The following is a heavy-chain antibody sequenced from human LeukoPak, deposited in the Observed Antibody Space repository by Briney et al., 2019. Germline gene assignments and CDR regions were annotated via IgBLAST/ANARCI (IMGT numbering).Heavy chain of an antibody. V-gene: IGHV4-30-2*01. D-gene: IGHD2-15*01. CDR3: ARDGVAGGETGAFDI. CDR1: GFTFSDYY. Sequence: LRLSCAASGFTFSDYYMSWIRQPPGKGLEWIGYIYHSGSTYYNPSLKSRVTISVDRSKNQFSLKLSSVTAADTAVYYCARDGVAGGETGAFDIWGQGTMVTVSS. CDR2: IYHSGST. J-gene: IGHJ3*02.